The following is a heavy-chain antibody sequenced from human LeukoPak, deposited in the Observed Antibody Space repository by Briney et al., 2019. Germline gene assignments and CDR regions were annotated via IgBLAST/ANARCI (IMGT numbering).Heavy chain of an antibody. CDR1: RYTFTGYY. Sequence: ASVKVSCKASRYTFTGYYMHWVRQAPGQGLEWMGWINPNSGGTNYAQKFQGRVAMTRDTYISTAYMELSRLRSDDTAVYYCARDPRSSSSYYYYGMDVWGQGTTVTVSS. CDR2: INPNSGGT. CDR3: ARDPRSSSSYYYYGMDV. J-gene: IGHJ6*02. D-gene: IGHD6-13*01. V-gene: IGHV1-2*02.